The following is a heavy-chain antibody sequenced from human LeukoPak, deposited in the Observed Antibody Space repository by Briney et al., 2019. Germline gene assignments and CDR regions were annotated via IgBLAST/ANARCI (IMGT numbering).Heavy chain of an antibody. CDR3: ARGITMVRGVGMDV. J-gene: IGHJ6*04. Sequence: SVKVSCKASGYTFTSYGISWVRQAPGQGLEWMGGIIPIFGTANYAQKFQGRVTITADESTSTAYMELSSLRSEDTAVYYCARGITMVRGVGMDVWGKGTTVTISS. D-gene: IGHD3-10*01. V-gene: IGHV1-69*13. CDR2: IIPIFGTA. CDR1: GYTFTSYG.